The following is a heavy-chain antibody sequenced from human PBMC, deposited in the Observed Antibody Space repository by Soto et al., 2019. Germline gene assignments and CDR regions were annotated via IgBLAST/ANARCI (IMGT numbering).Heavy chain of an antibody. J-gene: IGHJ3*01. D-gene: IGHD1-20*01. Sequence: HPGGSLRLSCAASGFTFSIFAMTWVRQAPGKGLEWVSSIGGVDETYYADSVKGRFTISRDNSKNTVFLQMKSLRGEDTAIYYCAKDRMDHNSVWDPFDVWGQGTMVTVSS. CDR3: AKDRMDHNSVWDPFDV. CDR2: IGGVDET. CDR1: GFTFSIFA. V-gene: IGHV3-23*01.